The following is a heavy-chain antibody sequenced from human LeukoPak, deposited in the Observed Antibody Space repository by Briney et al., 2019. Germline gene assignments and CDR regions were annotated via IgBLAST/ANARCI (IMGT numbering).Heavy chain of an antibody. V-gene: IGHV3-73*01. CDR2: IRSKANSYAT. J-gene: IGHJ6*04. D-gene: IGHD5-18*01. CDR3: ARERDTAQMDV. Sequence: PGGSLRLSCAASGFTFSGSAMRWVRQASGKGLEWVGRIRSKANSYATAYAASVKGRFTISRDDSKNTAYLQMNSLKTEDTAVYYCARERDTAQMDVWGKGTTVTVSS. CDR1: GFTFSGSA.